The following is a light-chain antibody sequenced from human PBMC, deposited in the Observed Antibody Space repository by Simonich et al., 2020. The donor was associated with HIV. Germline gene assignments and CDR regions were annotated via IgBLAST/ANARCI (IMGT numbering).Light chain of an antibody. V-gene: IGLV7-46*01. Sequence: AVVTQEPSLTVSPGWTVTLTCGSSTGPVTSGHYPYWFQQKPGQAPKPLNYETSNKHSGPFARFSGSLLGGKAALTLSGAQPEDEADYYCLLSYSGARVFGGGTKLTVL. CDR1: TGPVTSGHY. CDR2: ETS. CDR3: LLSYSGARV. J-gene: IGLJ2*01.